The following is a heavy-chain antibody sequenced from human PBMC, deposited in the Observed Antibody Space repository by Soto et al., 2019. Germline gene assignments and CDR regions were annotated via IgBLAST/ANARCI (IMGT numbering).Heavy chain of an antibody. V-gene: IGHV4-59*01. Sequence: SETLSLTCTVSGGSISSYYWSWIRQPPGKGLEWIGYIYYSGSTNYNPSLKSRVTISVDTSKNQFSLKLSSVTAADTAVYYCARVRGGKHYYYYYGMDVWGQGTTVTVSS. CDR3: ARVRGGKHYYYYYGMDV. CDR1: GGSISSYY. J-gene: IGHJ6*02. CDR2: IYYSGST. D-gene: IGHD3-16*01.